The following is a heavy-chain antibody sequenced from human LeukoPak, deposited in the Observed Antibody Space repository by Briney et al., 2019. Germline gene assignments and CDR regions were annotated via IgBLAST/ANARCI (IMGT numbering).Heavy chain of an antibody. J-gene: IGHJ4*02. Sequence: SETLSLTCAVYGGSFSGYYWSWIRQPPGKGLEWIGEINHSGSTNYNPSLKSRVTISVDTSKTQSSLTLSSVPAADTAVYYCASPVSGSSGWYYNYWGQGTLVIVSS. V-gene: IGHV4-34*01. CDR2: INHSGST. CDR1: GGSFSGYY. CDR3: ASPVSGSSGWYYNY. D-gene: IGHD6-19*01.